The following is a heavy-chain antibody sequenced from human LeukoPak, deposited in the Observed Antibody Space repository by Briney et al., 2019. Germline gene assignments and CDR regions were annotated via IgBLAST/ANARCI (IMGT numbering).Heavy chain of an antibody. D-gene: IGHD2-2*01. J-gene: IGHJ4*02. CDR3: ARGVLQPYYFDY. CDR1: GGSISSGDYY. V-gene: IGHV4-30-4*01. CDR2: IYYSGST. Sequence: SQTLSITCTVSGGSISSGDYYWSWIRQPPEKSLEWIGYIYYSGSTYYNPSLKSRVTISVDTSKNQFSLKLSSVTAADTAVYYCARGVLQPYYFDYWGQGTLVTVSS.